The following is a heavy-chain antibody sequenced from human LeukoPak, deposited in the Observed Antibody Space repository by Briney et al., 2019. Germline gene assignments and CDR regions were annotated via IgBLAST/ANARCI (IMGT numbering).Heavy chain of an antibody. CDR2: INPNSGGT. Sequence: ASVKVSCKASGYTFTSYYMHWVRQAPGQGLEWMGRINPNSGGTNYAQKFQGRVTMTRDKSISTAYMELSRLRSDDTAVYYCARTLTYYYDSSGYLLRAQNDYWGQGTLVTVSS. J-gene: IGHJ4*02. V-gene: IGHV1-2*06. CDR1: GYTFTSYY. D-gene: IGHD3-22*01. CDR3: ARTLTYYYDSSGYLLRAQNDY.